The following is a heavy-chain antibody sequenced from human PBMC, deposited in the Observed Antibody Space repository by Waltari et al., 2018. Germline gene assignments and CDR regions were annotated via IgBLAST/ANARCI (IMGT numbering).Heavy chain of an antibody. CDR1: GFTFSSHA. CDR2: ISGSGGST. Sequence: EVQLLESGGGLVQPGGYLRLYCAASGFTFSSHATTWVRQAPGKGLEWVSAISGSGGSTYYADSVKGRFTISRDNSKNTLYLQMNSLRAEDTAVYYCAKGDLNYDYWGQGTLVTVSS. D-gene: IGHD4-4*01. CDR3: AKGDLNYDY. J-gene: IGHJ4*02. V-gene: IGHV3-23*01.